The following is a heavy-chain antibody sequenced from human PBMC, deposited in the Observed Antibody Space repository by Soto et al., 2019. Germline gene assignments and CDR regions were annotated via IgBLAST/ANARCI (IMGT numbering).Heavy chain of an antibody. CDR2: NRNKANGYTT. D-gene: IGHD3-22*01. J-gene: IGHJ4*02. V-gene: IGHV3-72*01. CDR3: AKDEYYYSRSGYYIFDS. Sequence: GGSLRLSCAASGFTFSDHYMDWVRQAPGKGLEWVARNRNKANGYTTEYAASVKGRFTISRDDSKNSLYLQMNSLRPEDTALYYCAKDEYYYSRSGYYIFDSWGQGTLVTVSS. CDR1: GFTFSDHY.